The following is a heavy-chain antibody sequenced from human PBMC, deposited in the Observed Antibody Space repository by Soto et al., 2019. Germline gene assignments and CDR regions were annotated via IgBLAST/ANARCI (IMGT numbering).Heavy chain of an antibody. CDR3: ARENYYDGSGYYYYFDY. Sequence: PSETLSLTCAVGGGSIGSYYCRWIRQPPGKGLERIEYIYNFGSTYYNPSLKSRVTISIDTSRNHFSLKLSSVTAADTAVYYCARENYYDGSGYYYYFDYWGHGTLVTVS. CDR1: GGSIGSYY. CDR2: IYNFGST. D-gene: IGHD3-22*01. J-gene: IGHJ4*01. V-gene: IGHV4-4*08.